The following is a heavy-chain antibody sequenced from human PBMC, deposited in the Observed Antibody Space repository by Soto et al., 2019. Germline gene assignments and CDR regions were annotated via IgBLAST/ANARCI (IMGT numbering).Heavy chain of an antibody. CDR1: GFSVSNYW. CDR2: IKQDGTEK. D-gene: IGHD6-13*01. Sequence: EVQLVESGGGLVQPGGSLSLSCAASGFSVSNYWMSWVRQAPGKGLVWVANIKQDGTEKYYVDSVKGRFTLSRDNAKNSLLLQMNTLRAEDTAVYYGARDVNRAAVAGSPGAFSDYWGQGTLVIVSS. J-gene: IGHJ4*02. V-gene: IGHV3-7*01. CDR3: ARDVNRAAVAGSPGAFSDY.